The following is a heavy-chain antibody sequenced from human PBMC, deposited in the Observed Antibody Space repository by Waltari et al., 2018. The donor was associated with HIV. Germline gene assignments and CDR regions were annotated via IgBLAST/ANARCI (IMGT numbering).Heavy chain of an antibody. J-gene: IGHJ4*02. D-gene: IGHD5-18*01. CDR3: VTSGYNFVEFGHRLDF. CDR1: VCSFYMYA. V-gene: IGHV3-23*01. CDR2: ISRSASAT. Sequence: EVHLLESGGGLVRPAGSLRLCCLACVCSFYMYAMTSVRQAPGKGLGWVSSISRSASATYYADSVKGRATISRDNSMDMLSLHINSPTVDDAAVYHCVTSGYNFVEFGHRLDFWGRGILVTVS.